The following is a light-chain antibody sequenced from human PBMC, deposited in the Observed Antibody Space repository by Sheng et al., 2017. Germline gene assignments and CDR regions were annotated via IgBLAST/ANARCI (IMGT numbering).Light chain of an antibody. Sequence: QSALTQEASVSGTVGQKVTLSCTGNSNNIGRNAVGWYQQTSHGPPKTVMIGNSLPSGIPDRFSGSKSGTIASLTISGLQPEDESDYYCSTWDYSLSVHVFGTGTKVTVL. CDR1: SNNIGRNA. CDR3: STWDYSLSVHV. V-gene: IGLV1-44*01. J-gene: IGLJ1*01. CDR2: GNS.